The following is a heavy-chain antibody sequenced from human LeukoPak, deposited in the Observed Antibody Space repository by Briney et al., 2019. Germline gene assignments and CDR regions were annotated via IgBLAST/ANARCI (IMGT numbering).Heavy chain of an antibody. V-gene: IGHV3-23*01. CDR1: GFTFSKFP. Sequence: GESLRLSCAASGFTFSKFPMGWARQAPGRGLEWVSAISASGDVTFYAGSLRGRFTISRDNSKSTLYLQMNGLRAEDTAIFYCAKSLFTSATGTGRAFHIWGQGTRVTVSS. CDR3: AKSLFTSATGTGRAFHI. J-gene: IGHJ3*02. CDR2: ISASGDVT. D-gene: IGHD1-1*01.